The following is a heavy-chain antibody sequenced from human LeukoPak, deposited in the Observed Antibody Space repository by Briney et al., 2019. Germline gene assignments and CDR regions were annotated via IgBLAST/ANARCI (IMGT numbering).Heavy chain of an antibody. D-gene: IGHD2-2*01. J-gene: IGHJ5*02. Sequence: SETLSLTCTVYGGSFSGYYWSWIRQPPGKGLEWIGEINHSGSTNYNPSLKSRVTISVDTSKNQFSLKLTSVTAADTAVYYCARQGYCTSASCYLRWFDPWGQGTLVTVSS. CDR2: INHSGST. CDR3: ARQGYCTSASCYLRWFDP. CDR1: GGSFSGYY. V-gene: IGHV4-34*01.